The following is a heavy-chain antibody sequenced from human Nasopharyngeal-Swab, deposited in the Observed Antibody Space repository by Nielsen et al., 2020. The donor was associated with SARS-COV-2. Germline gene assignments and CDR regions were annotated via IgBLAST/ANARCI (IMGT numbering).Heavy chain of an antibody. Sequence: SETLSLTCTVSGGSISSYYWSWIRQPPGKGLEWIGYIYYSGSTNYNPSLKSRVTISVDTSKNQFSLKLSSVTAADTAVYYCARDPRGWLQLPHWYFDLWGLGTLVTVSS. D-gene: IGHD5-24*01. CDR1: GGSISSYY. V-gene: IGHV4-59*13. CDR3: ARDPRGWLQLPHWYFDL. J-gene: IGHJ2*01. CDR2: IYYSGST.